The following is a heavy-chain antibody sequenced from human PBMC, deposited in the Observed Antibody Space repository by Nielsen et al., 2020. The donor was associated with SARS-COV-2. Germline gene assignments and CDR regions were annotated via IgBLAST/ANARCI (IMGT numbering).Heavy chain of an antibody. CDR3: AILDSGYDQYYFDY. J-gene: IGHJ4*02. CDR2: ISAYNGNT. CDR1: GYTFTSYG. V-gene: IGHV1-18*01. D-gene: IGHD5-12*01. Sequence: ASVKVSCKASGYTFTSYGISWVRQAPGQGLEWMGWISAYNGNTNYAQKLQGRVTMTTDTSTSTAYMELRSLRSDDTAVYYCAILDSGYDQYYFDYWGQGTLVTVSS.